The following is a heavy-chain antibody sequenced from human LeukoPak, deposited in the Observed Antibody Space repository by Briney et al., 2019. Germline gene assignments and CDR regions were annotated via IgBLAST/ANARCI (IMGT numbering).Heavy chain of an antibody. CDR2: ISSSSSYI. Sequence: GGSLRLSCAASGFTFSSYSMNWVRQAPGKGLEWVSSISSSSSYIYYADSVKGRVTISRDNAKNSLYLQMNSLRAEDTAVYYCARSHCSSTSCVYYYGMDVWGQGTTVTVSS. V-gene: IGHV3-21*01. CDR1: GFTFSSYS. J-gene: IGHJ6*02. CDR3: ARSHCSSTSCVYYYGMDV. D-gene: IGHD2-2*01.